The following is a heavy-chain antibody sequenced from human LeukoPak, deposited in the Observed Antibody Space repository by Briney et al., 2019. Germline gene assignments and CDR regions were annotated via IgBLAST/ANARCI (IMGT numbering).Heavy chain of an antibody. CDR3: AKDSHWILFGD. D-gene: IGHD2-2*03. CDR1: GGSISGFY. V-gene: IGHV4-59*01. J-gene: IGHJ4*02. Sequence: SETLSLTCSVSGGSISGFYWSWIRQTPGKGLEWIGYSYSSGTTTYNPSLNNRVSISVDTSKNQFSLSLNSVTAADTAVYYCAKDSHWILFGDWGQGTLVTVSS. CDR2: SYSSGTT.